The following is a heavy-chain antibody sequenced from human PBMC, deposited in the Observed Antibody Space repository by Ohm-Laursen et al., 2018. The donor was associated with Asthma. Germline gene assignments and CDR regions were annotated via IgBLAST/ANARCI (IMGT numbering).Heavy chain of an antibody. V-gene: IGHV4-31*03. J-gene: IGHJ6*02. D-gene: IGHD2-15*01. CDR1: GGSITSDGYY. CDR2: IYYSGST. Sequence: TLSLTCTVSGGSITSDGYYWSWIRQLPGKGLEWIGYIYYSGSTYYNPSLKSRVSISVDTSKNQFSLKLSSVTAADTAVYYCARGHCSGGSCYYYYGMDVWGQGTTVTVSS. CDR3: ARGHCSGGSCYYYYGMDV.